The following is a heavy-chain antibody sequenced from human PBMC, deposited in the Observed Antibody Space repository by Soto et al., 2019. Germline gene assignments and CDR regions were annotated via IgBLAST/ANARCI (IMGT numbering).Heavy chain of an antibody. D-gene: IGHD6-19*01. CDR1: GFTVSSNY. J-gene: IGHJ4*02. V-gene: IGHV3-53*01. Sequence: GGSLRLSCAASGFTVSSNYMSWVRQAPGKGLEWVSVIYSGGSTYYADSVKGRSTISRDNSKNTLYLQMNSLRAEDTAVYYCARVLSGWLDYWGQGTLVTVSS. CDR3: ARVLSGWLDY. CDR2: IYSGGST.